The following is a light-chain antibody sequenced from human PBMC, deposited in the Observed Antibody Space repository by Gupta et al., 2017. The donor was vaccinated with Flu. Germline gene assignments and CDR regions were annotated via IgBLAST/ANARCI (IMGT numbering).Light chain of an antibody. CDR1: SGSVSPDNH. V-gene: IGLV8-61*01. Sequence: HIVVTQEPSLSVSPGGTVPLTCALSSGSVSPDNHPTWYQQTPDQTPLFLFLANDSRSSGVPGRFAAAFGGTSAALTITGADADDEAYDYCAHYLSSGMAMFGGGTKLTVL. CDR3: AHYLSSGMAM. J-gene: IGLJ3*02. CDR2: AND.